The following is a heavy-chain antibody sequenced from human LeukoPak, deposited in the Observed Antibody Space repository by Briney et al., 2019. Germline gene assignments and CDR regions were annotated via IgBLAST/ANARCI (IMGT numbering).Heavy chain of an antibody. CDR3: ARARESMRTAGSFFDF. J-gene: IGHJ4*02. CDR1: GDSISSGDYS. D-gene: IGHD6-19*01. V-gene: IGHV4-30-2*01. CDR2: IYHSGHT. Sequence: SQTLSLTCGVSGDSISSGDYSWSWIRQPPGNGLEWIGYIYHSGHTNYNPSLKSRISISVDRSKNQFSLKLRSVTAADTAVYYCARARESMRTAGSFFDFWSQGILVTVSS.